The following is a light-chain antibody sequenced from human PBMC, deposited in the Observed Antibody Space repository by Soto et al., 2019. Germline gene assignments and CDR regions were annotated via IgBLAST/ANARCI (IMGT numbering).Light chain of an antibody. CDR3: AAWDDTLKGV. Sequence: QSVLTQPPSASGTPGQRVTISCSGSSSNIGTNFVYWYQQLPGTAPKLLIYRNNQRPSGVPDRFSGSKSGTSASLAISGLRSEYEADYYCAAWDDTLKGVFGGGTKLTVL. J-gene: IGLJ3*02. CDR2: RNN. CDR1: SSNIGTNF. V-gene: IGLV1-47*01.